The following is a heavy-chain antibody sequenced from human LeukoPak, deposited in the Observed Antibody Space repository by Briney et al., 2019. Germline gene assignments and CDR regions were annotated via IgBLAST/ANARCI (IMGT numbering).Heavy chain of an antibody. CDR3: ARDYCSSTSCSGGPVDY. D-gene: IGHD2-2*01. CDR2: VNPSGGST. V-gene: IGHV1-46*01. Sequence: GASVKVSCKASGYTFTSYYMHWVRQAPGQGLEWMGIVNPSGGSTSYAQKFQGRVTMTRDMSTSTVYMELSSLRSEDTAVYYCARDYCSSTSCSGGPVDYWGQGTLVTVSS. CDR1: GYTFTSYY. J-gene: IGHJ4*02.